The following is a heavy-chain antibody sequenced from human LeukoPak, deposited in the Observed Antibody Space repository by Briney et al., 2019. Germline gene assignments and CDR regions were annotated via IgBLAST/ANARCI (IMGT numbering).Heavy chain of an antibody. CDR1: GGSIGTYY. D-gene: IGHD7-27*01. V-gene: IGHV4-59*01. Sequence: SETLSLTCTVSGGSIGTYYWSWIRQPPGKGLEWIGYIYYSGSTNYNPSLKSRVTMSLDTSKSQFSLKLSSVTAADTAVYYCARDSAGFTSGENYFDYWGQGTLVTVSS. CDR2: IYYSGST. J-gene: IGHJ4*02. CDR3: ARDSAGFTSGENYFDY.